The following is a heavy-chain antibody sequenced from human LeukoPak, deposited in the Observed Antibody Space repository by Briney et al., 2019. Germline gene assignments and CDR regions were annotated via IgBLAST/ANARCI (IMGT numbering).Heavy chain of an antibody. V-gene: IGHV3-48*04. CDR1: GFTFSSYS. CDR3: ARGAPYYYDSSGYSLSDY. CDR2: ISSSSSTI. J-gene: IGHJ4*02. D-gene: IGHD3-22*01. Sequence: GGSLRLSCAASGFTFSSYSMNWVRQAPGKGLEWVSYISSSSSTIYYADSVQGRFTISRDNAKNSLHLQMNSLRAEDTAVYYCARGAPYYYDSSGYSLSDYWGQGTLVTVSS.